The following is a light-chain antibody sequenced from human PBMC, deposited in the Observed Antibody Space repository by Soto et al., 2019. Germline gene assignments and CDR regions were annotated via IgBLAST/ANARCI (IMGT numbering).Light chain of an antibody. CDR3: QQFGSYPLT. V-gene: IGKV3-20*01. Sequence: EIVLTQSPGSLSLSPGERATLSCRASQSVRSSYLAWYQQKPGQAPRLLIYGASSRATGIPDRFSGGGSGTDFTLTISRLEPEDFAVYYCQQFGSYPLTFGGGTKVDIK. CDR2: GAS. J-gene: IGKJ4*01. CDR1: QSVRSSY.